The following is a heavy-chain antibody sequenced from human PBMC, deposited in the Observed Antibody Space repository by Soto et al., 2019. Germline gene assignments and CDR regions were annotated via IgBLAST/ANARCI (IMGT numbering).Heavy chain of an antibody. J-gene: IGHJ6*02. Sequence: QVQLVESGGGVVQPGRSLRLSCAASGFTFSSYGMNWVRQAPGKGLEWVAGIWYDGSNKYYADSVKGRITISRDNSKNTLYLQMNILRAEDTAVYYCARDGGLDYYDSSGRFYYYYGMDVWGQGTTVTVSS. V-gene: IGHV3-33*01. CDR3: ARDGGLDYYDSSGRFYYYYGMDV. D-gene: IGHD3-22*01. CDR1: GFTFSSYG. CDR2: IWYDGSNK.